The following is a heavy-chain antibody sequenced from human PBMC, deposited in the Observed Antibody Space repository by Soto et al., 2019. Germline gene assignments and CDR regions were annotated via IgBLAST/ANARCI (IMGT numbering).Heavy chain of an antibody. CDR2: ISSRSYTI. J-gene: IGHJ6*02. V-gene: IGHV3-48*02. Sequence: EVQLVESGGGLVQPGGSLRLSCAASGFSFSTYSMNWVRQAPGKGLEWVSYISSRSYTIYYVDSVKGRLTISRDNAKNALDLQMNSLRDEDTAVYYWARGGSSSDTGMDVWGQGTTVTVSS. CDR1: GFSFSTYS. D-gene: IGHD6-6*01. CDR3: ARGGSSSDTGMDV.